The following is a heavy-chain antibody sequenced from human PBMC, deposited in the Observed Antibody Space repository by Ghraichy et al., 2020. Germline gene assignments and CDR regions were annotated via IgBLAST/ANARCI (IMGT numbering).Heavy chain of an antibody. J-gene: IGHJ1*01. V-gene: IGHV4-34*01. CDR2: INHSGST. Sequence: SQTLSLTCAVYGGSFSGYYWSWIRQPPGKGLEWIGEINHSGSTNYNPSLKSRVTTSVDTSKNQFSLKLSSVTAADTAVYYCARGEGRGHIVVVIAIPRYFQHWGQGTLVTVSS. CDR1: GGSFSGYY. CDR3: ARGEGRGHIVVVIAIPRYFQH. D-gene: IGHD2-21*01.